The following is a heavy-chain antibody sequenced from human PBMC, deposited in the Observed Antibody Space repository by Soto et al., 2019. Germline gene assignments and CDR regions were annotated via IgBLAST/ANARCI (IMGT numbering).Heavy chain of an antibody. Sequence: PGESLKISCKGSGYKFTTYWIGWVRQMPGKGLEWMAIIYPDDSDSRYSPSFQGQVTISADKSISTAYLQWSSLKASDTAIYYCARGVRRPSSWYSDYWGQGTLVTVSS. CDR3: ARGVRRPSSWYSDY. CDR1: GYKFTTYW. J-gene: IGHJ4*02. D-gene: IGHD6-13*01. V-gene: IGHV5-51*01. CDR2: IYPDDSDS.